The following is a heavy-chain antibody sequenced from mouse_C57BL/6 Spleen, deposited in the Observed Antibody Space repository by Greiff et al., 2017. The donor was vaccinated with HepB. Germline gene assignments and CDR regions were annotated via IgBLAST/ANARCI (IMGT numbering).Heavy chain of an antibody. Sequence: QVHVKQSGAELAKPGASVKLSCKASGYTFTSYWMHWVKQRPGQGLEWIGYINPSSGYTKYNQKFKDKATLTADKSSSTAYMQLSSLTYEDSAVYYCARSPDSSGYGYWGQGTTLTVSS. CDR1: GYTFTSYW. V-gene: IGHV1-7*01. CDR2: INPSSGYT. J-gene: IGHJ2*01. D-gene: IGHD3-2*02. CDR3: ARSPDSSGYGY.